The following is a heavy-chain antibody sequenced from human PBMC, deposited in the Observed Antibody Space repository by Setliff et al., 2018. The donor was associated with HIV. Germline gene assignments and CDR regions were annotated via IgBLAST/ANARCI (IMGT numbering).Heavy chain of an antibody. J-gene: IGHJ5*02. CDR2: IHYKGNI. Sequence: PSETLSLTCTVSGGSIGGFYWSWIRQSPGKGLEWIGHIHYKGNIDYNASLKSRLAISSDTSKNQFSLNLSSVIAADTAIYFCARFTVVVFGAGEPSWFDPWGQGILVTVSS. V-gene: IGHV4-30-4*08. CDR3: ARFTVVVFGAGEPSWFDP. CDR1: GGSIGGFY. D-gene: IGHD2-15*01.